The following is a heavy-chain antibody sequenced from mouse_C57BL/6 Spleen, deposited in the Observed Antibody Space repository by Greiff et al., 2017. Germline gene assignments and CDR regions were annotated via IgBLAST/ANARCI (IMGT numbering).Heavy chain of an antibody. CDR3: ASEGSSGPAWFAY. J-gene: IGHJ3*01. Sequence: VQLQQPGAELVKPGASVKLSCKASGYTFTSYWMHWVKQRPGRGLEWIGRIDPNSGGTKYNAKFKSKATLTVDKTSSTAYMQLSSLTAEDSAVYYCASEGSSGPAWFAYWGQGTLVTVAA. V-gene: IGHV1-72*01. D-gene: IGHD3-2*02. CDR1: GYTFTSYW. CDR2: IDPNSGGT.